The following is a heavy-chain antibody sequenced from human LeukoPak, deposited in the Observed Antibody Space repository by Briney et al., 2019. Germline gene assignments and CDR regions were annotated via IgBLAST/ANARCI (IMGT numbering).Heavy chain of an antibody. CDR1: GGSISSYY. Sequence: SETLSLTCTVSGGSISSYYWSWIRQPAGKGLEWIGRIYTSGSTNYNPSLKSRVTMSVDTSKNQFSLELSSVTAADTAVYYCARESSSGYCSSTSCYTRHWYFDLWGRGTLVTVSS. CDR3: ARESSSGYCSSTSCYTRHWYFDL. V-gene: IGHV4-4*07. D-gene: IGHD2-2*02. J-gene: IGHJ2*01. CDR2: IYTSGST.